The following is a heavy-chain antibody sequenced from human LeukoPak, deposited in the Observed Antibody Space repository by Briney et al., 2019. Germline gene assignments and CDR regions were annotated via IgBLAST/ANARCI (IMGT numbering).Heavy chain of an antibody. CDR2: ITSRGTDT. V-gene: IGHV3-64*01. CDR1: GFSFSSYA. CDR3: AKETPDRGSERPYSYGMDV. D-gene: IGHD3-10*01. Sequence: QAGGSLRLSCAASGFSFSSYAMHWVRQAPGKGLEYVSGITSRGTDTSYANSVKGRFTISRDNSKNTLYLQMGSLRAEGTAVYYCAKETPDRGSERPYSYGMDVWGQGTTVTLSS. J-gene: IGHJ6*02.